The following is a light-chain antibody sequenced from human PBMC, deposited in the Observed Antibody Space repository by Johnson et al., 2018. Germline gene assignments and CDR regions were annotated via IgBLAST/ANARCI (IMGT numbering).Light chain of an antibody. CDR3: GTWDSSLSAVNV. CDR1: SSNIGNNY. Sequence: QSVLTQPPSVSAAPGQKVTISCSGSSSNIGNNYVSWYQQLPGTAPKLPIYENNKRPSGIPDRFSGSKSGTSATLGITGLQTGDEADYYCGTWDSSLSAVNVFGTGTKVTVL. J-gene: IGLJ1*01. V-gene: IGLV1-51*02. CDR2: ENN.